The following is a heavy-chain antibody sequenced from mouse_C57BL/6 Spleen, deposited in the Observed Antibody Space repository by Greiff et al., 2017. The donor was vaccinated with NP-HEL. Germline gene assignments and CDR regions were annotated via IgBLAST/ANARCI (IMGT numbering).Heavy chain of an antibody. CDR3: ARAPFTTVEAY. V-gene: IGHV1-55*01. CDR2: IYPGSGST. Sequence: QVQLQQPGAELVKPGASVKMSCKASGYTFTSYWITWVKQRPGQGLEWIGDIYPGSGSTNYNEKFKSKATLTVDTSSSTAYMQLSSLTSEDSAVYYCARAPFTTVEAYWCQGTLVTVSA. J-gene: IGHJ3*01. D-gene: IGHD1-1*01. CDR1: GYTFTSYW.